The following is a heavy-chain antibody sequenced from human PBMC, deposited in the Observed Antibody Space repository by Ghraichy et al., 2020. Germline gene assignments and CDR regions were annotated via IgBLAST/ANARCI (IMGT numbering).Heavy chain of an antibody. CDR3: AKSGGDTYENSSSWYVAAPLPGWFDP. Sequence: SVKVSCKASGGTFSSYAISWVRQAPGQGLEWMGGIIPIFGTANYAQKFQGRVTITTDESTSTAYMELSSLRSEDTAVYYCAKSGGDTYENSSSWYVAAPLPGWFDPWGQGTLVTVSS. D-gene: IGHD6-13*01. CDR1: GGTFSSYA. CDR2: IIPIFGTA. J-gene: IGHJ5*02. V-gene: IGHV1-69*05.